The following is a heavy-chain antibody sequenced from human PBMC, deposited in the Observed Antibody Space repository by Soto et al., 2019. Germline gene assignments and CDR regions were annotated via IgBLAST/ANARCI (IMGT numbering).Heavy chain of an antibody. Sequence: PSETLSLTCAVYGGSFSGYYWSWIRQPPGKGLEWIGEINHSGSTNYNPSLKSRVTISVDTSKNQFSLKLSSVTAADTAVNYCAPRGGNWFDPWGQGTLVTVSS. CDR3: APRGGNWFDP. D-gene: IGHD3-16*01. J-gene: IGHJ5*02. CDR2: INHSGST. V-gene: IGHV4-34*01. CDR1: GGSFSGYY.